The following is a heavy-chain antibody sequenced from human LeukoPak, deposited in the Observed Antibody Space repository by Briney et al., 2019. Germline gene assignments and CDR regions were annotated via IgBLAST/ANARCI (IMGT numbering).Heavy chain of an antibody. CDR3: ASYNEGVDY. CDR1: GGSFSGYY. V-gene: IGHV4-34*01. J-gene: IGHJ4*02. Sequence: SETLSLTCAVYGGSFSGYYWSWIRQPPGKGLEWIGEINHSGSTNYNPSLKGRVTISVDTSKNQFSLKLSSVTAADTAVYYCASYNEGVDYWGQGTLVTVSS. CDR2: INHSGST. D-gene: IGHD1-1*01.